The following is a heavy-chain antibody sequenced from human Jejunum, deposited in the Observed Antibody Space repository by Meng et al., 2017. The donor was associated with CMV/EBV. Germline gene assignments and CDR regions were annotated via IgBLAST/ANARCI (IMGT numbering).Heavy chain of an antibody. CDR2: IYHKGHT. CDR1: GGSIASNDYW. J-gene: IGHJ5*01. D-gene: IGHD5-24*01. V-gene: IGHV4-30-4*08. CDR3: ARDKAGYKNCDS. Sequence: QVQLQESVPGLVEPSQTLSLTCPVSGGSIASNDYWWSWIRQPPGKGLEWIGYIYHKGHTYYNPSLRSRISISVDTSKNQFSLRLNSVTAADTAVYYCARDKAGYKNCDSWGQGTLVTVSS.